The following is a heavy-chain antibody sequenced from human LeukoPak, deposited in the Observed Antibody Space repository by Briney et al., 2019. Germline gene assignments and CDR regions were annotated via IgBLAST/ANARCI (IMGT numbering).Heavy chain of an antibody. CDR2: IYTSGST. V-gene: IGHV4-4*07. CDR1: GGSISSYY. J-gene: IGHJ4*02. Sequence: SETLSLACTVSGGSISSYYWSWIRQPAGKGLEWIGRIYTSGSTNYNPSLKSRVTLSVDTSKNQFSLNLSSVTAADTAVYYCARSARDGYNNYFDYWGQGTLVTVSS. D-gene: IGHD5-24*01. CDR3: ARSARDGYNNYFDY.